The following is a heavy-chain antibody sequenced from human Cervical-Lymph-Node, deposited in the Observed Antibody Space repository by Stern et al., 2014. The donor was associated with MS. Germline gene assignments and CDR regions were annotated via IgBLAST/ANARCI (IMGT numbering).Heavy chain of an antibody. CDR3: ARLVAHSWFDP. D-gene: IGHD2-8*02. CDR2: VYSSGQT. J-gene: IGHJ5*02. V-gene: IGHV4-59*02. CDR1: GGSVTYYY. Sequence: QVQLQESGPGLVKPSETLSLTCSVSGGSVTYYYWTWIRQSPGKGLEWIGYVYSSGQTSYNPSLRSRVTISLDMSKNQFSLELTSVTAADAAVYYCARLVAHSWFDPWGQGTLVTVPS.